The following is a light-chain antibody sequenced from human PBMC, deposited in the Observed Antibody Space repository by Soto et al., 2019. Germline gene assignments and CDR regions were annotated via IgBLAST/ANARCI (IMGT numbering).Light chain of an antibody. V-gene: IGKV3-15*01. Sequence: EIVMTQSPATLSGSPGERATLSCRASQSVSSNLAWYQQTPGQPPRLLIYDASTRATGIPARFSGSGSGTEFTLTISSLQSEDFAIYYCQQYNNWPPTTFGQGTRLEIK. CDR1: QSVSSN. CDR3: QQYNNWPPTT. CDR2: DAS. J-gene: IGKJ5*01.